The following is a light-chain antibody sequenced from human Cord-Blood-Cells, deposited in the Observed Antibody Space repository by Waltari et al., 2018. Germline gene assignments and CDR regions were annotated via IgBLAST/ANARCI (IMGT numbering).Light chain of an antibody. CDR1: SSDVGSYNL. V-gene: IGLV2-23*01. CDR2: EGS. J-gene: IGLJ3*02. Sequence: QSALTQPASASGAPGQSLTISCTGTSSDVGSYNLVSWYQQHTGKAPKLMIYEGSKRPSGVSNRFSGSKSGNTASLTISGLQADDEADYYCCSYAGSSTWVFGGGTKLTVL. CDR3: CSYAGSSTWV.